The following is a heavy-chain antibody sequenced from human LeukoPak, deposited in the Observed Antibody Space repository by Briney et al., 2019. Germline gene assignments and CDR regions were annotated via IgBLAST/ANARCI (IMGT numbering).Heavy chain of an antibody. CDR3: ARDKYGDYLLDAFDI. Sequence: GSLRLSCAASGFTFSSYSMNWVRQAPGKGLEWVSSISSSSSYIYYADSVKGRFTISRDNAKNSLYLQMNSLRAEDTAVYYCARDKYGDYLLDAFDIWGQGTMVTVSS. CDR2: ISSSSSYI. CDR1: GFTFSSYS. J-gene: IGHJ3*02. D-gene: IGHD4-17*01. V-gene: IGHV3-21*01.